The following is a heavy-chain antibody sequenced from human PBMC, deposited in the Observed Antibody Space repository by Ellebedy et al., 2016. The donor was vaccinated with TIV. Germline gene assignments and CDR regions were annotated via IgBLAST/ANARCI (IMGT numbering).Heavy chain of an antibody. V-gene: IGHV3-9*01. CDR2: ISWNSVSI. J-gene: IGHJ6*02. D-gene: IGHD3-10*01. CDR1: GFTFDDYA. Sequence: PGGSLRLSCAASGFTFDDYAMHWVRQAPGKGLAWVSGISWNSVSIGYADSVKGRFTISRDNAKNSLYLQMNSLRAEDTAVYYCARDQSGDHYGMDVWGQGTTVTVSS. CDR3: ARDQSGDHYGMDV.